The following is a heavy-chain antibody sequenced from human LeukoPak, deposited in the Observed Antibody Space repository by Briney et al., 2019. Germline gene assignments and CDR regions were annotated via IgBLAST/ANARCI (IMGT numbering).Heavy chain of an antibody. CDR2: TIPIFGTA. CDR3: AREAYCGGDCSKLGY. J-gene: IGHJ4*02. Sequence: GSSVKVSCKASGGTFSSYAISWVRQAPGQGLEWMGGTIPIFGTANYAQKFQGRVTITADESTSTAYMELSSLRSEDTAVYYCAREAYCGGDCSKLGYWGQGTLVTVSS. V-gene: IGHV1-69*01. CDR1: GGTFSSYA. D-gene: IGHD2-21*01.